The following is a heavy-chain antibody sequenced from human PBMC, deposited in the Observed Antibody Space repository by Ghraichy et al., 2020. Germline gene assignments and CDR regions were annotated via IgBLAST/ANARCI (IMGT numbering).Heavy chain of an antibody. CDR1: GGSFSGYY. CDR2: INHSGST. Sequence: SETLSLTCAVYGGSFSGYYWSWIRQPPGKGLEWIGEINHSGSTNYNPSLQSRVTISVDTSKNQFSLKLSSVTAADTAVYYCARGRITMIVPLYYLDYWGQGTLVTVSS. J-gene: IGHJ4*02. V-gene: IGHV4-34*01. CDR3: ARGRITMIVPLYYLDY. D-gene: IGHD3-22*01.